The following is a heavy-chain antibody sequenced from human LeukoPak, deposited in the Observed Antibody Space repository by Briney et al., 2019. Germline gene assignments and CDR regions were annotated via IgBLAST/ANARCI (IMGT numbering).Heavy chain of an antibody. D-gene: IGHD3-16*01. V-gene: IGHV3-23*01. CDR3: AKDVITFGGVNTALDY. J-gene: IGHJ4*02. Sequence: GGSLRLSCVASGFTLRSYVMNWVRHTPGKGLEWVSSSSGSGDSTFYADSVKGRFSISRDNSKSTLYLQVNGLRTEDTAVYYCAKDVITFGGVNTALDYWGQGTLVTVSS. CDR2: SSGSGDST. CDR1: GFTLRSYV.